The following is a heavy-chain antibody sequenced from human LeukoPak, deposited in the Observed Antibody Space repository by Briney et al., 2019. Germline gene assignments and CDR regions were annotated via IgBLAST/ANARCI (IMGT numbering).Heavy chain of an antibody. CDR3: ARLRSSSWYDAFDI. CDR1: GGTFSSYA. CDR2: IIPIFGTA. V-gene: IGHV1-69*13. J-gene: IGHJ3*02. Sequence: SVKVSCKASGGTFSSYAVSWVRQAPGQGLEWMGGIIPIFGTANYAQKFQGRVTITADESTSTAYMELSSLRSEDTAVYYCARLRSSSWYDAFDIWGQGTMVTVSS. D-gene: IGHD6-13*01.